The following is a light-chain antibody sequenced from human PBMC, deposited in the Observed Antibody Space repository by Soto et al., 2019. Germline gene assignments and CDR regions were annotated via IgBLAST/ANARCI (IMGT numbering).Light chain of an antibody. J-gene: IGLJ1*01. Sequence: QSVLTQLPSVSGAPGQRVTISCTGSSSNIGAGYDVHWYQQLPGTAPKLLIYGNSNRPSGVPDRFSGSKSGTSASLAITGLQAEDEAEYYCQSYDSSLSGYVFGTGTKLTVL. CDR3: QSYDSSLSGYV. CDR1: SSNIGAGYD. CDR2: GNS. V-gene: IGLV1-40*01.